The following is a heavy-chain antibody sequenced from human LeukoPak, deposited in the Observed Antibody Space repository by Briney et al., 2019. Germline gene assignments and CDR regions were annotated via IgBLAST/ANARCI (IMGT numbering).Heavy chain of an antibody. CDR2: IYPGDSDT. CDR1: GYSFTSYW. J-gene: IGHJ6*01. CDR3: PRVVSGIFYPPASSSSVMDV. V-gene: IGHV5-51*01. Sequence: GESLKISCKGSGYSFTSYWIGWVRQMPGKGLEWMGIIYPGDSDTRYSPSFQGQVTISADKSISTAYLQWSSLKASDTAMEYCPRVVSGIFYPPASSSSVMDVWGKGPRSPSPQ. D-gene: IGHD3-10*01.